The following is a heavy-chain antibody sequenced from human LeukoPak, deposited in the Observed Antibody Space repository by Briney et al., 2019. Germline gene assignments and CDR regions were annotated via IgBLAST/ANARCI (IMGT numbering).Heavy chain of an antibody. CDR3: ARVTSVAGYDY. J-gene: IGHJ4*02. CDR1: GFTFSSYE. Sequence: GGSLRLSCAASGFTFSSYEMNWVRQAPGKGLEWVANIKKDESEKDYVDSVKGRFTISRDNAKNSLYLQMNSLRAEDTAVYYCARVTSVAGYDYWGQGTLVTVSS. CDR2: IKKDESEK. D-gene: IGHD6-19*01. V-gene: IGHV3-7*01.